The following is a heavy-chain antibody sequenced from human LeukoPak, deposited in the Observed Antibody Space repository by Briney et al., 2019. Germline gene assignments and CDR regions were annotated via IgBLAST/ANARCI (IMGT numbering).Heavy chain of an antibody. J-gene: IGHJ3*02. Sequence: ASVKVSCKASGYTFTGYFMHWVRQAPGQGLEWLGRINSNAGGTTYAQRFQGRVTMTRDTSISTAYMELSRLRSDDTAVYYCAKVGATAPLDAFDIWGQGTMVTVSS. CDR1: GYTFTGYF. D-gene: IGHD1-26*01. CDR2: INSNAGGT. V-gene: IGHV1-2*06. CDR3: AKVGATAPLDAFDI.